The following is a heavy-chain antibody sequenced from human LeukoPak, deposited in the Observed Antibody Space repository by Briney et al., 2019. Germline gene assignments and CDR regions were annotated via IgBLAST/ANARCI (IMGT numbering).Heavy chain of an antibody. CDR2: IKSKSDGETT. J-gene: IGHJ4*02. CDR1: GFTFSRFW. Sequence: GGSLRLSCAAYGFTFSRFWMNWARQAPGEGLEWVGRIKSKSDGETTDYAADVKSRFSLSRDDSQNTVYLQMTSLKSDDTAVYYCTTLVGAPTYWGQGTPVIVSS. CDR3: TTLVGAPTY. V-gene: IGHV3-15*01. D-gene: IGHD1-26*01.